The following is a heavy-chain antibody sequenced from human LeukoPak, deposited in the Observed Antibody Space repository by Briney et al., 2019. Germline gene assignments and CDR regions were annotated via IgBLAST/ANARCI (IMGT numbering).Heavy chain of an antibody. J-gene: IGHJ4*02. Sequence: GGSLRLSCAASGFTFTSDGIHWVRQAPGEGLEWVAFASNNGIDKHYGDYVQGRFSVSRDNSKSTLYLEMKSLRVEDTAMYYCAKGITRDSYYLDYWGQGTLVTVSS. CDR3: AKGITRDSYYLDY. V-gene: IGHV3-30*02. CDR2: ASNNGIDK. CDR1: GFTFTSDG. D-gene: IGHD1-20*01.